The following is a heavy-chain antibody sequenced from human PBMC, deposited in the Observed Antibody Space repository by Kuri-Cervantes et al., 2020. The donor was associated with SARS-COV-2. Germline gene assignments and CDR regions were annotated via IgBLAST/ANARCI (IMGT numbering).Heavy chain of an antibody. CDR2: ISDSGDST. J-gene: IGHJ6*03. D-gene: IGHD6-19*01. CDR3: AKDQSEQWLVYYYMDV. CDR1: GFTFSSYA. V-gene: IGHV3-23*01. Sequence: GGSLRLSCAASGFTFSSYAMSWVRQAPGQGLEWVSGISDSGDSTNYADSVKGRFTISRDNSKNTVYLEMDSLRADDTAVYYCAKDQSEQWLVYYYMDVWGKGTTVTVSS.